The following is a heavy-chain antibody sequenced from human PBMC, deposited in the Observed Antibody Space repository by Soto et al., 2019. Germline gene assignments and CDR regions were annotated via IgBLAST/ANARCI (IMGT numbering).Heavy chain of an antibody. CDR2: ISYDGSDM. V-gene: IGHV3-30*18. J-gene: IGHJ4*02. CDR1: GFSFSSYA. CDR3: AKDPRGIVGAGAWLDS. D-gene: IGHD1-26*01. Sequence: QVHLVGSGGDVVQPGRSLRLSCAASGFSFSSYAIHWVRQAPGKGLEWVAVISYDGSDMYYGDSVKGRFTISRDNSKNTLYLQMNSLRPDDTAVYYCAKDPRGIVGAGAWLDSWGQGTLVIVSS.